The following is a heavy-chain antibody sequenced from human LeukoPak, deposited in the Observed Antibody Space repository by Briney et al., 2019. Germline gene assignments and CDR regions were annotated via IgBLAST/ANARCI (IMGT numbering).Heavy chain of an antibody. V-gene: IGHV3-30*18. Sequence: GGSLRLSCAASGFTFSSYGMHWVRQAPGKGLEWLAAISHDGSKKYYADSVNGRFTISRDNSKNTLRLQMNSLRAEDTAVYYCAKWDYAGMTRAFDIWGQGTLVTFSS. CDR2: ISHDGSKK. CDR3: AKWDYAGMTRAFDI. D-gene: IGHD3-16*01. J-gene: IGHJ3*02. CDR1: GFTFSSYG.